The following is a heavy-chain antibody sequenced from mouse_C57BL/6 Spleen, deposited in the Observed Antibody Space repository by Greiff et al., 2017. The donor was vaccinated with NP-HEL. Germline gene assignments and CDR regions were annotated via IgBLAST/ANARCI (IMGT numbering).Heavy chain of an antibody. J-gene: IGHJ2*01. CDR2: IDPSDSYT. Sequence: QVQLQQSGAELVKPGASVKLSCKASGYTFTSYWMQWVKQRPGQGLEWIGEIDPSDSYTNYNQKFKGKATLTVDTSSSTAYMQLSSLTSEDSAVYYCARSGGYYYGSSYGFDYWGQGTTLTVSS. D-gene: IGHD1-1*01. V-gene: IGHV1-50*01. CDR3: ARSGGYYYGSSYGFDY. CDR1: GYTFTSYW.